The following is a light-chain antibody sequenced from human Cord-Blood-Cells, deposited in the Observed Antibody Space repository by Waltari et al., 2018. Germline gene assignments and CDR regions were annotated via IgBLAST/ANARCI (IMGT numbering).Light chain of an antibody. CDR1: QSISSY. CDR2: YAS. J-gene: IGKJ3*01. V-gene: IGKV1D-43*01. CDR3: QQYNSTPRFT. Sequence: MTQSPFTLSASVGERVTLSCWASQSISSYLAWYQQKPGQAPKLLIYYASTMASGVPSRFSGSGSGTDFTLTISSLQSEDFAIYYCQQYNSTPRFTFGPGTKVDIK.